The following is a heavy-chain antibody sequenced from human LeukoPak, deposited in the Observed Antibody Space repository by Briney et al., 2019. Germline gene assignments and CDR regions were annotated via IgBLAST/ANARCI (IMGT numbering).Heavy chain of an antibody. CDR3: SRDLGYCSSTSCLGEGY. D-gene: IGHD2-2*01. Sequence: SETLSLTCTVSGYSISSGFYWGWIRQPPRKVQEWIGNIYHSGSTYYNPTFKSRVTITVDMSINPFSLKLSTVTAADTAVYYCSRDLGYCSSTSCLGEGYWGQGTLVSVSS. J-gene: IGHJ4*02. CDR2: IYHSGST. CDR1: GYSISSGFY. V-gene: IGHV4-38-2*02.